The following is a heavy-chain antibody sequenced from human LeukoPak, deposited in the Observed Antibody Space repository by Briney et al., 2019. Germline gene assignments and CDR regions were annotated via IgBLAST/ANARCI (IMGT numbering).Heavy chain of an antibody. J-gene: IGHJ4*02. CDR1: GGSFSGYY. Sequence: SETLSLTCAVHGGSFSGYYWSWIRQPPGKGLEWIGEINHSGSTNYNPSLKSRVTISVDTSKNQFSLKLSSVTAADTAVYYCAIRRPYYFDYWGQGTLVTVSS. CDR3: AIRRPYYFDY. CDR2: INHSGST. D-gene: IGHD6-25*01. V-gene: IGHV4-34*01.